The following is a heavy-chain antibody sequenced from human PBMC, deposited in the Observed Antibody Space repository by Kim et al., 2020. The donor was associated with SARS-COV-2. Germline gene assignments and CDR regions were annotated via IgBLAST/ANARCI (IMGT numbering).Heavy chain of an antibody. CDR2: IYPGDSDT. J-gene: IGHJ4*02. Sequence: GESLKISCKGSGYSFTSYWIGWVRQMPGKGLEWMGIIYPGDSDTRYSPSFQGQVTISADKSISTAYLQWSSLKASDTAMYYCARHGEYYDSSGYYYAYWGQGTLVTVSS. D-gene: IGHD3-22*01. V-gene: IGHV5-51*01. CDR3: ARHGEYYDSSGYYYAY. CDR1: GYSFTSYW.